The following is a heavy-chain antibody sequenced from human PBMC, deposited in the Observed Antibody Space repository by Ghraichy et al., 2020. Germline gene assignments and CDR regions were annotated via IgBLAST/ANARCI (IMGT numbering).Heavy chain of an antibody. CDR1: GFTFSTYC. J-gene: IGHJ6*01. Sequence: GGSLRLSCAASGFTFSTYCMHWVRQAPGKGLVWVSLMTQDGSSRNYADSVKGRFTISRDNSMNTLYLQMNSLRLEDTAAYYCASDLRGSNWSYCYYAMD. V-gene: IGHV3-30-3*01. CDR2: MTQDGSSR. D-gene: IGHD6-13*01. CDR3: ASDLRGSNWSYCYYAMD.